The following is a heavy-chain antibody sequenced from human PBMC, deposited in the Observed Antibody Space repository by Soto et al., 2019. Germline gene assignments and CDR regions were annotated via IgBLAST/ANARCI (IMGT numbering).Heavy chain of an antibody. CDR3: ARYDPVYYGSGAGTSGIKH. D-gene: IGHD3-10*01. J-gene: IGHJ4*02. CDR2: ISAYNDNT. V-gene: IGHV1-18*01. Sequence: QVQLVQSGAEVKKPGASVKVSCKASGYTFTSYGISWVRQAPGQGLEWMGWISAYNDNTNYAQKLQGRVTMTTDTSTSTAYMELRSLRSDDTAVYYCARYDPVYYGSGAGTSGIKHWGQGTLVTVSS. CDR1: GYTFTSYG.